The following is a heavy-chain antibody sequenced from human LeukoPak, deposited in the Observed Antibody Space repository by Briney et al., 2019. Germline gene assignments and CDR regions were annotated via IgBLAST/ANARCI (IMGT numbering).Heavy chain of an antibody. V-gene: IGHV3-7*01. D-gene: IGHD1-26*01. CDR3: ARDQSGNLDY. J-gene: IGHJ4*02. Sequence: GGSLRLSCVPSGFTLRNTWMAGVRQAPGKGLEWVANINQDASTKHYVDSVKGRFTISRDNAKNSLYLQMNSLRAEDTAVYYCARDQSGNLDYWGQGTLVTVSA. CDR2: INQDASTK. CDR1: GFTLRNTW.